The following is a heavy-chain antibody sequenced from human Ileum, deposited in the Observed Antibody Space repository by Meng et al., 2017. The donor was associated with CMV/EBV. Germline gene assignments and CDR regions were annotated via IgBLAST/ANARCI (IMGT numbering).Heavy chain of an antibody. CDR3: ARDNDG. CDR1: GFTVSSNY. J-gene: IGHJ4*02. V-gene: IGHV3-53*05. D-gene: IGHD1-1*01. Sequence: GGSLRLSCAASGFTVSSNYMSWVRQAPGKGLAWVSVIYIDGSSYYADSVKGRFTISRDNPKNTVYLQMNSLRAEDTAVYYCARDNDGWGQGTLVTVSS. CDR2: IYIDGSS.